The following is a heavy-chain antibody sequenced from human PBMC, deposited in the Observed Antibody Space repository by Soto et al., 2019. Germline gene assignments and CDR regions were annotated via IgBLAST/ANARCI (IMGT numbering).Heavy chain of an antibody. CDR1: GYTFYSHS. Sequence: GASVKVSCKASGYTFYSHSISWVRQAPGQGLEWMGRIIPILGIANYAQKFQGRVTITADKSTSTAYMELSSLRSEDTAVYYCASVDTAPPPAYYYGMDVWGQGTTVTVSS. CDR2: IIPILGIA. J-gene: IGHJ6*02. V-gene: IGHV1-69*02. CDR3: ASVDTAPPPAYYYGMDV. D-gene: IGHD5-18*01.